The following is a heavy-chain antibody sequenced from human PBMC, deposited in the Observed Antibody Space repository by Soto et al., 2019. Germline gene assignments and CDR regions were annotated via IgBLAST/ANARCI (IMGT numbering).Heavy chain of an antibody. J-gene: IGHJ3*02. CDR1: GFTFSSYW. D-gene: IGHD6-19*01. CDR3: VSSGWYFAFDI. Sequence: GGSLRLSCAASGFTFSSYWMHWVRQAPGKGLVWVSRINSDGSSTSYADSVKGRFTISRDNAKNTLYLQMNSLRAEDTAVYYCVSSGWYFAFDIWGQGTMVTVSS. V-gene: IGHV3-74*01. CDR2: INSDGSST.